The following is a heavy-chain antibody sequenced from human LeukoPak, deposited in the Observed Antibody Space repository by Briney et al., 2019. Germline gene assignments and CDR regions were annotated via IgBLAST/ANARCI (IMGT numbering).Heavy chain of an antibody. CDR1: GGSISTYY. D-gene: IGHD4-17*01. J-gene: IGHJ4*02. CDR3: ARTPATTWTNHFDY. V-gene: IGHV4-59*01. Sequence: PSETLSLTCTVSGGSISTYYWNWIRQSPGKGLEGIGYMYYSGSTNYNPSLKSRVTISVDTSKNESSLKLSSVTAADTAVYYCARTPATTWTNHFDYWGQGTLVTVSS. CDR2: MYYSGST.